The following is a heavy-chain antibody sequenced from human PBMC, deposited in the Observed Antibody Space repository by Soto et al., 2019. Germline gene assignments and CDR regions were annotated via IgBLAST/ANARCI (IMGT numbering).Heavy chain of an antibody. CDR3: ARGRTYRSGWYDDDS. J-gene: IGHJ4*02. CDR1: NGSFSAYY. CDR2: INHSGSS. V-gene: IGHV4-34*01. D-gene: IGHD6-19*01. Sequence: PSETLSLTCAVYNGSFSAYYWTWIRQPPGKGLEWIGEINHSGSSNYNPSLKSRLTISVDTSKNQFSLKLSSVTAADTAVYYCARGRTYRSGWYDDDSWGQGTLVTVSS.